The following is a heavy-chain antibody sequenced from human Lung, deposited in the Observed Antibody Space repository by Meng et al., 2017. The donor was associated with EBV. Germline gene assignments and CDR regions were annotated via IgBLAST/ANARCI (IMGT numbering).Heavy chain of an antibody. CDR2: IYDSGST. CDR1: GGPIRFGGYY. V-gene: IGHV4-30-4*08. J-gene: IGHJ5*02. CDR3: AREYSSSSGLPGP. D-gene: IGHD6-6*01. Sequence: QVRRQASGPGLVKPSRALSRPFTRSGGPIRFGGYYWSWIRQPPGKGLEWIGYIYDSGSTSYNPSLMSRVTISVDTSRNQFSLKLTSVTAADTAVYYCAREYSSSSGLPGPWGQGTLVTVSS.